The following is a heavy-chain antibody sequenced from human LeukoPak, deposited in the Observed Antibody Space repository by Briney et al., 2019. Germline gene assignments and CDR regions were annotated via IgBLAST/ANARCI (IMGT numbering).Heavy chain of an antibody. CDR1: GLTFGDFA. J-gene: IGHJ4*02. CDR3: DNGEW. V-gene: IGHV3-23*01. D-gene: IGHD3-3*01. CDR2: ISDTGKVV. Sequence: GGSLRLSGIGPGLTFGDFAMSWVRQVPGRSPEFVSSISDTGKVVFYRDSVRGRATVSRDNSRSTLYLQLSDVRGDDTAVYYCDNGEWWGPGTQVVVSS.